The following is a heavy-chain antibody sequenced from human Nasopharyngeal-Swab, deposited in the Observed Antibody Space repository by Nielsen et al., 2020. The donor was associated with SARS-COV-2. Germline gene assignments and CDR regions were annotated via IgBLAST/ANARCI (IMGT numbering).Heavy chain of an antibody. CDR2: ISGSGGST. Sequence: GESLKISCAASGFTFSSYAMSWVRQAPGKGLEWVSAISGSGGSTYYADSVKGRFTISRDNSKTTLYLQMNSLRVEDTAVYYCVKHQGSSSDQWGQGTLVTVSS. CDR1: GFTFSSYA. CDR3: VKHQGSSSDQ. V-gene: IGHV3-23*01. J-gene: IGHJ4*02.